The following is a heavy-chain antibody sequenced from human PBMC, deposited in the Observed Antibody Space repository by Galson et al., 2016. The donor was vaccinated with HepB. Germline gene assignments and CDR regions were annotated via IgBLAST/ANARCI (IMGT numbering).Heavy chain of an antibody. CDR2: IIPIVGTP. CDR1: GGTFSNYG. V-gene: IGHV1-69*13. CDR3: AKRDSSGYYNWFDP. D-gene: IGHD3-22*01. J-gene: IGHJ5*02. Sequence: SVKVSCKASGGTFSNYGLSWVRQAPGQGLEWMGGIIPIVGTPHYAQQFQGRVTIIADESTSTTYMELSSLRSDDTAVYYCAKRDSSGYYNWFDPWGQGTLVTVSS.